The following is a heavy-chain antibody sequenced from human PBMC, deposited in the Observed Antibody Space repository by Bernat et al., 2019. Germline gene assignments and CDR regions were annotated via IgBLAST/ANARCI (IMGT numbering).Heavy chain of an antibody. D-gene: IGHD3-22*01. CDR1: GGTFSSYT. CDR3: ARELRYYDSSGYPFDP. CDR2: IIPILGIA. V-gene: IGHV1-69*08. J-gene: IGHJ5*02. Sequence: QVQLAQSGAEVKKPGSSVKFSCKASGGTFSSYTISWVRQAPGQGLEWMGRIIPILGIANYAQKFQGRVTITADKSTSTAYMELSSLRSEDTAVYYCARELRYYDSSGYPFDPWGQGTLVTVSS.